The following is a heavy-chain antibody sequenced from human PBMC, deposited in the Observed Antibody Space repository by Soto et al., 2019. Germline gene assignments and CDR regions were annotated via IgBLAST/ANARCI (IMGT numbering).Heavy chain of an antibody. J-gene: IGHJ6*02. CDR2: IIPIFGTA. D-gene: IGHD6-13*01. Sequence: SVKVSCKASGGTFSSYAISWVRQAPGQGLEWMGGIIPIFGTANYAQKFQGRVTITADESTSTAYMELSSLRPEDTAVYYCAKGATPYSSSWAKKLDYYYYGMDVWGQGTTVTVSS. V-gene: IGHV1-69*13. CDR1: GGTFSSYA. CDR3: AKGATPYSSSWAKKLDYYYYGMDV.